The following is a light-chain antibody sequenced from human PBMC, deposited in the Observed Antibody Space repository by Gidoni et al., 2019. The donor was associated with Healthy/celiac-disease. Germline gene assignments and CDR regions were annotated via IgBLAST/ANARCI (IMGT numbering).Light chain of an antibody. V-gene: IGKV3D-11*02. Sequence: EIVLTQSPATLSLSPGERATLSCRASQSVSSYLAWYQQKPGQAPRLLIYDASNRATGIPARFSGSGPGTDFTLTISSLEPEDFAVYYCQQRSNLLTFGGGTKVEIE. J-gene: IGKJ4*01. CDR1: QSVSSY. CDR2: DAS. CDR3: QQRSNLLT.